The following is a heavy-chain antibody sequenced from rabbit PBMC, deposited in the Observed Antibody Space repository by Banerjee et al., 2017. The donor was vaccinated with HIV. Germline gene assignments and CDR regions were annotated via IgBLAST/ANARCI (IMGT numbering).Heavy chain of an antibody. V-gene: IGHV1S45*01. J-gene: IGHJ4*01. Sequence: QEQLEESGGDLVKPEGSLTLTCTASGFSFSNKYVMCWVHQAPGKGLEWIACIDAGDSGSAYYASWATGRFTISKTSSTTVTLQMTSLTAADTATYLCARDLAGVIGWNFNLWGPGTLVTVS. CDR2: IDAGDSGSA. CDR3: ARDLAGVIGWNFNL. D-gene: IGHD4-1*01. CDR1: GFSFSNKYV.